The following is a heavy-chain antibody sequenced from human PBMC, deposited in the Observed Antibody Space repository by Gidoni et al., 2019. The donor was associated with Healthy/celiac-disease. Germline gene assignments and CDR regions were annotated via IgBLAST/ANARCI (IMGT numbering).Heavy chain of an antibody. Sequence: HVQLLASGPGLVKPSRTLSLTCAVSGGSISSSNWWSWVRQPPGKGLEWIGEIYHSGSTNYNPSLKSRVTISVDKSKNQFSLKLSSVTAADTAVYYCARDLRSIAAAGTYYYYYGMDVWGQGTTVTVSS. J-gene: IGHJ6*02. CDR2: IYHSGST. V-gene: IGHV4-4*02. CDR1: GGSISSSNW. CDR3: ARDLRSIAAAGTYYYYYGMDV. D-gene: IGHD6-13*01.